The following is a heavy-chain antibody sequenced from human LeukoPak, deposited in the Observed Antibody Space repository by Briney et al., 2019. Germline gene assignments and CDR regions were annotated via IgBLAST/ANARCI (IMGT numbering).Heavy chain of an antibody. CDR3: GKTTVGYSSGQKPAWPVDF. CDR1: GFTFGSHA. J-gene: IGHJ4*02. CDR2: IFGSGGSP. V-gene: IGHV3-23*01. D-gene: IGHD5-18*01. Sequence: PGGSLRLSCEASGFTFGSHAMYWVRQAPGKGPEWVAGIFGSGGSPHYADSVKGRFTISRDNLRNTVYLQINSLRDDDTAVYYCGKTTVGYSSGQKPAWPVDFWGQGTLVTVSS.